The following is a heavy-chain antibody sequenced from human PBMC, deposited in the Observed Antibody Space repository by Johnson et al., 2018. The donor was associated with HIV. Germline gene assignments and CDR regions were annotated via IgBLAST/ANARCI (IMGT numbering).Heavy chain of an antibody. D-gene: IGHD4-23*01. CDR1: GFTFRSNG. J-gene: IGHJ3*02. Sequence: QVQLVESGGGSVQPGGSLRLSCAASGFTFRSNGMHWVRQAPGKGLEWVAFIRYDGSNKYYADSVKGRFTISRDNSKNTLYLQMNSLRAEDTAVYYCAKDSSFISGSSGGGLDIWGQGTMVSVSS. V-gene: IGHV3-30*02. CDR2: IRYDGSNK. CDR3: AKDSSFISGSSGGGLDI.